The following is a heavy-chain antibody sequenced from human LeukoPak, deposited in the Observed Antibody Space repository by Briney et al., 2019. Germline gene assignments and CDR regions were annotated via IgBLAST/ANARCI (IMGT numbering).Heavy chain of an antibody. D-gene: IGHD3-10*01. V-gene: IGHV3-15*01. Sequence: PGGSLRLSCAASGFTFSSYGMHWVRQAPGKGLEWVGRIKSKTDGGTTDYAAPVKGRFTISRDDSKNTLYLQMNSLKTEDTAVYYCSTDSGSGSYHDYWGQGTLVTVSS. J-gene: IGHJ4*02. CDR2: IKSKTDGGTT. CDR3: STDSGSGSYHDY. CDR1: GFTFSSYG.